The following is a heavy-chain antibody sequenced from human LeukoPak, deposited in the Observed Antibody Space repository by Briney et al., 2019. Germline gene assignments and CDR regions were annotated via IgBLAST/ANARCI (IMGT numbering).Heavy chain of an antibody. V-gene: IGHV1-8*02. CDR2: MNPNSGNT. J-gene: IGHJ4*02. CDR1: GYTFTTHD. CDR3: ARLVNQFDYVTGRFDY. D-gene: IGHD4-17*01. Sequence: ASVKVSHKASGYTFTTHDINWVRQAPGQGLEWMGWMNPNSGNTGFAQKFQGRVTITRNTSISTAYLELSSLRSEDTAVYYCARLVNQFDYVTGRFDYWGQGTLVTVSS.